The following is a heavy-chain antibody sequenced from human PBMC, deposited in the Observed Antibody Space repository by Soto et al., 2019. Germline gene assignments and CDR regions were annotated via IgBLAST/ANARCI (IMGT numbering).Heavy chain of an antibody. CDR2: ISPSTSPI. V-gene: IGHV3-21*01. J-gene: IGHJ6*02. D-gene: IGHD7-27*01. CDR3: SGLSAGAWHQSYGMDV. CDR1: GFTFSTCT. Sequence: EVHLVESGGGLVKPGGSLRLSCAVSGFTFSTCTMNWVRQAPGKGLEWVSSISPSTSPIYYADSVKGRFTISRDKAKNHLFMQRSSLRAEDTGVNYCSGLSAGAWHQSYGMDVWGQGTTVTVSS.